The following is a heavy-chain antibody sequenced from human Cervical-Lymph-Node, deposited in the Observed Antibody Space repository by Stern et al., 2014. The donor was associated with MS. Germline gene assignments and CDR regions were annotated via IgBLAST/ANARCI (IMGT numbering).Heavy chain of an antibody. D-gene: IGHD6-13*01. Sequence: EVQLVESGAEVKKSGESLKISCKGSGYDFTSYWIVWVRQMPGKGLEWMGIIYPGDSDARYSPSFQGQVTMSADRSIPPVYLHWGSLKASDTAMYYCARLGGASNWYASSWGQGTLVTVSS. V-gene: IGHV5-51*03. CDR2: IYPGDSDA. CDR3: ARLGGASNWYASS. CDR1: GYDFTSYW. J-gene: IGHJ5*02.